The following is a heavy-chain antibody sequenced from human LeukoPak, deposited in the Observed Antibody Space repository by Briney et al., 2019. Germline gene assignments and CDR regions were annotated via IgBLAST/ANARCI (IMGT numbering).Heavy chain of an antibody. J-gene: IGHJ5*02. CDR2: ISSSGSTI. V-gene: IGHV3-11*01. CDR3: ARDTTTVTNNWFDP. Sequence: GGSLRLSCAASGFTFSDYYMRWIRQAPGKGLEWVSYISSSGSTIYYADSVKGRFTISRDNAKNSLYLQMNSLRAEDTAVYYCARDTTTVTNNWFDPWGQGTLVTVSS. CDR1: GFTFSDYY. D-gene: IGHD4-17*01.